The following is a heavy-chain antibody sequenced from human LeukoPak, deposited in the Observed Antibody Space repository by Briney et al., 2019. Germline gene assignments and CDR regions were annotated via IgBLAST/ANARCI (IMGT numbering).Heavy chain of an antibody. CDR2: FDPEDGET. J-gene: IGHJ6*02. D-gene: IGHD2-2*01. V-gene: IGHV1-24*01. CDR1: GYTLTELS. Sequence: ASVKVSCRVSGYTLTELSMHWVRQAPGKGLEWMGGFDPEDGETIYAQKFQGRVTMTEDTSTDTAYMELSSLRSEDTAVYYCATSRGQLPYYYYGMDVWGQGTTVTVSS. CDR3: ATSRGQLPYYYYGMDV.